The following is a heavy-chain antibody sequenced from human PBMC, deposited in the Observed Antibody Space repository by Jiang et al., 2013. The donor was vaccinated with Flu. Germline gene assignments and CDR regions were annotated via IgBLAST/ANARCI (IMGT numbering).Heavy chain of an antibody. J-gene: IGHJ4*02. CDR1: GGSISFYY. CDR2: IYYSGST. V-gene: IGHV4-59*08. CDR3: ARQGVEGDYFDY. Sequence: TVSGGSISFYYWSWVRQPPGKGLEWMGHIYYSGSTNYNPSLKSRVTISVDTSKNQFSLRLSSVTAADTAVYYCARQGVEGDYFDYWGQGTLVTVSS. D-gene: IGHD2-15*01.